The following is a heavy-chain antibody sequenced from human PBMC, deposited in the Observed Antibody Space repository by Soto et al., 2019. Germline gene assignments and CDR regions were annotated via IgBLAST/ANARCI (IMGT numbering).Heavy chain of an antibody. Sequence: QVQLHESGPGLVKPSETLSLTCSISGDSINGYYWSWIRQPPGKALEWIGYIYFSGSTQYSPSLSSRVTMSIDTSKKEFSLRLASVTAADTAVYYCVRSFGTPGSNIDYWGQGTLVRVSS. J-gene: IGHJ4*02. V-gene: IGHV4-59*01. D-gene: IGHD3-10*01. CDR3: VRSFGTPGSNIDY. CDR1: GDSINGYY. CDR2: IYFSGST.